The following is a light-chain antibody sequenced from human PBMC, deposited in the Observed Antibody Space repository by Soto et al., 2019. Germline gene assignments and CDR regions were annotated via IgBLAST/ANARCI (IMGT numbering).Light chain of an antibody. CDR2: GAF. V-gene: IGKV3-20*01. CDR3: QQYGRSPLT. J-gene: IGKJ4*01. CDR1: QSVSSSY. Sequence: EIVLTQSPGTLSLSPGERATLSCRASQSVSSSYLAWYQQKVGQAPRLLIYGAFSRATGIPDRFGGSGSGTDFTLTISRLEPEDFAVYYCQQYGRSPLTFGGGTKVEIK.